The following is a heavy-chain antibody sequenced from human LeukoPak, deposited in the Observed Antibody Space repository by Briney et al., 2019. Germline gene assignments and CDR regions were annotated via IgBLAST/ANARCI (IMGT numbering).Heavy chain of an antibody. CDR3: ARDRGYYDSSGYYKYYFDY. V-gene: IGHV4-34*01. D-gene: IGHD3-22*01. CDR2: INHGGST. J-gene: IGHJ4*02. CDR1: GGTFSSYY. Sequence: SETLSLTCAAYGGTFSSYYWSWIRQPPGKGLEWMGEINHGGSTNYNPSLKSRVTISVDTSKNQFSLKLSPVTAADTAVYYCARDRGYYDSSGYYKYYFDYWGQGTLVTVSS.